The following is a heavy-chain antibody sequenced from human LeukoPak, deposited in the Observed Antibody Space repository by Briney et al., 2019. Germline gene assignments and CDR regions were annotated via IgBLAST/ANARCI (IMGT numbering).Heavy chain of an antibody. Sequence: SGGSLRLSCTASGFTFGDYAMSWVRQAPGKGLEWVGFIRSKAYGGTTEYAASVKGRFTISRDDSKSTAYLQMNSLKTEDTAVYYCTRGGYDFWSGYLTDYWGQGTLVTVSS. D-gene: IGHD3-3*01. CDR3: TRGGYDFWSGYLTDY. CDR2: IRSKAYGGTT. J-gene: IGHJ4*02. V-gene: IGHV3-49*04. CDR1: GFTFGDYA.